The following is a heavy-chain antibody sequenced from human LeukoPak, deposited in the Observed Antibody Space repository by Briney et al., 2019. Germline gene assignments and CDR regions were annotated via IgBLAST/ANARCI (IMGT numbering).Heavy chain of an antibody. J-gene: IGHJ3*02. CDR1: GFTFSSYG. D-gene: IGHD3-10*01. CDR2: ISNDGSNK. V-gene: IGHV3-30*18. Sequence: PGGSLRLSCVASGFTFSSYGMHWVRQAPGKGLERVAVISNDGSNKYYADSVKGRFTISRDNSKNTLYLQMNSLRAEDTAVYYCAKGRGAFDIWGQGTMVTVSS. CDR3: AKGRGAFDI.